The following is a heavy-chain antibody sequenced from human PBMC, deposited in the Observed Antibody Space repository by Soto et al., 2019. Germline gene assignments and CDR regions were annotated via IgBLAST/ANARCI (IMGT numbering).Heavy chain of an antibody. CDR3: ARGRGPRAFDI. CDR1: GGSFSGYY. J-gene: IGHJ3*02. Sequence: QVQLQQWGAGLLKPSETLSLTCAVYGGSFSGYYWSWIRQPPGKGLEWIGEINNSGSTNYNPSLKGRVTISVGTSKTQFSLKLSSVTAADTAVYYCARGRGPRAFDIWGQGTMVTVSS. CDR2: INNSGST. V-gene: IGHV4-34*01. D-gene: IGHD3-10*01.